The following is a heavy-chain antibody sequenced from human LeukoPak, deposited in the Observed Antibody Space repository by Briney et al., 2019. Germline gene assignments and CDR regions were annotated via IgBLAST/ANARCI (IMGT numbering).Heavy chain of an antibody. CDR1: GGSFSGYY. D-gene: IGHD3-9*01. CDR2: INHSGST. J-gene: IGHJ6*02. CDR3: ARDPVGFYDILTGPSNYYGMDV. Sequence: SETLSLTCAVYGGSFSGYYWSWIRQPPGKGLEWIGEINHSGSTNYNPSLKSRVTISVDTSKNQFSLKLSSVTAADTAVYYCARDPVGFYDILTGPSNYYGMDVWGQGTTVTVSS. V-gene: IGHV4-34*01.